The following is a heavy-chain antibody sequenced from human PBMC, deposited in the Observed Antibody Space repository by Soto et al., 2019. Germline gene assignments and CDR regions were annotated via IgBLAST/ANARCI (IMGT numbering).Heavy chain of an antibody. CDR3: ARHLGERSGYVHYYYGMDV. V-gene: IGHV4-39*01. CDR1: GGSISSSLYY. CDR2: IYYSGTT. J-gene: IGHJ6*02. Sequence: QLQLQESGPGLVKPSETLSLTCSVSGGSISSSLYYWGWIRQPPGKGLEWIGSIYYSGTTYYNPSLQRRVTISVDTSKTQFSLKLSSVTAADTAVYYCARHLGERSGYVHYYYGMDVWGQGTTVTVSS. D-gene: IGHD5-12*01.